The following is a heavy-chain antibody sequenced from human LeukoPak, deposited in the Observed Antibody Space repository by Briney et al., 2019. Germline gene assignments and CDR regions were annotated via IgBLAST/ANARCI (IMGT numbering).Heavy chain of an antibody. CDR1: GYSFTSYW. Sequence: SLKISCKGSGYSFTSYWIGWVRQMPGKGREWMGIIFPGDSDNRYSPSFQGQVTISVDKSISTAYLQWTSLKASDSAMYYCARPASVGATRPFDYWGQGTLVTVSS. V-gene: IGHV5-51*01. CDR2: IFPGDSDN. D-gene: IGHD1-26*01. CDR3: ARPASVGATRPFDY. J-gene: IGHJ4*02.